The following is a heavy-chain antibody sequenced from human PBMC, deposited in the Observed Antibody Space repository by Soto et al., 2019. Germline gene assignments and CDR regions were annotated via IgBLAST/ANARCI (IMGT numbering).Heavy chain of an antibody. Sequence: IGRKRGKGLEWIGYIYYSGSTSYNPYIESRVTISVDTSKNLFSLKLNSVTAADTAVYYCAREGVAYYSYYYGTDVWGQGTTVTDS. V-gene: IGHV4-30-4*02. D-gene: IGHD3-16*01. CDR3: AREGVAYYSYYYGTDV. CDR2: IYYSGST. J-gene: IGHJ6*02.